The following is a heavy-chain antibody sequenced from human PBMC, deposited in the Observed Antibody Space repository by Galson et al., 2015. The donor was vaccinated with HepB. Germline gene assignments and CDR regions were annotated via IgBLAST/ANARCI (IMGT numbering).Heavy chain of an antibody. D-gene: IGHD4-17*01. Sequence: TLSLTCAVSGGSISSGGYSWSWIRQPPGKGLEWIGYIYHSGSTYYNPSLKSRVTISVDRSKNQFSLKLSSVTAADTAVYYCARVNGDYETLALDNWYFDLCGRGTLVTVSS. V-gene: IGHV4-30-2*01. CDR1: GGSISSGGYS. CDR3: ARVNGDYETLALDNWYFDL. J-gene: IGHJ2*01. CDR2: IYHSGST.